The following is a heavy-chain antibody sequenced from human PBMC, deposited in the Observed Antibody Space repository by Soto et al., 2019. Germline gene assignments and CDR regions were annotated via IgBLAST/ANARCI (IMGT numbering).Heavy chain of an antibody. CDR3: ARADYATGSYYPDY. J-gene: IGHJ4*02. D-gene: IGHD3-10*01. Sequence: QVQLQESGPGLVKPSQTLSLTCTVSGGSVRRGNYYWSWIRQFPGKGLEWIGYISNSGRTHYNPSLMSRITILVDTSRNQFFLELRSGTAADTALYYCARADYATGSYYPDYWGQGTLVTVSS. CDR1: GGSVRRGNYY. V-gene: IGHV4-31*03. CDR2: ISNSGRT.